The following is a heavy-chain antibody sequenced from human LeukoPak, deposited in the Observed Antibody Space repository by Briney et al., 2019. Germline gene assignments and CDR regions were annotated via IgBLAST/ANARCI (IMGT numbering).Heavy chain of an antibody. CDR2: ISAYNGNT. CDR3: ARGFRCSSTSCYEEFDY. V-gene: IGHV1-18*01. CDR1: GYTFTSYG. J-gene: IGHJ4*02. Sequence: ASVKVSCKASGYTFTSYGISWVRQAPGQGLEWMGWISAYNGNTNYAQKLQGRVTMTTDTSTSTAYMELRSLRSDDTAVYYCARGFRCSSTSCYEEFDYWGQGTLVTVSS. D-gene: IGHD2-2*01.